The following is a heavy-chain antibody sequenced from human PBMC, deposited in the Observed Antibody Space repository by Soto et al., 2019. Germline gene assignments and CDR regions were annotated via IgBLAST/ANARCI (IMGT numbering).Heavy chain of an antibody. CDR3: AKDVSGYSGYGLFDY. CDR1: GFTFSSYA. D-gene: IGHD5-12*01. CDR2: ISGSGGST. J-gene: IGHJ4*02. V-gene: IGHV3-23*01. Sequence: EVQLLESGGGLVQPGGSLRLSCAASGFTFSSYAMSWVRQAPGKGLEWVSAISGSGGSTYYADSVKGRFTISRDNSKHTRDLQMNSLRAEDTAVYYCAKDVSGYSGYGLFDYWGQGTLVTVSS.